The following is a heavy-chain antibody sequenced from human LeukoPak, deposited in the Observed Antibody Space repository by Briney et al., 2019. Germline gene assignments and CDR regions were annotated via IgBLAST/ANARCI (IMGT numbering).Heavy chain of an antibody. CDR3: AATVTTESDY. CDR1: GFTFSSYS. D-gene: IGHD4-17*01. CDR2: ISSTSSTM. V-gene: IGHV3-48*02. Sequence: PGGSLRLSCAASGFTFSSYSMNWVRQAPGKGLEGVSYISSTSSTMYYAGSVKGRFTISRDNAKNSLYLQMSSLRDEDTAVYYCAATVTTESDYWGQGTLVTVSS. J-gene: IGHJ4*02.